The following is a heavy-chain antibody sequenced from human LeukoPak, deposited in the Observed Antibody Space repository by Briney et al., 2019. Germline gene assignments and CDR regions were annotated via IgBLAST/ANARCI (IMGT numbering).Heavy chain of an antibody. Sequence: GGSLRLSCAASGLTFSTYSMNWVRQAPGKGLEWVSSISSSSSNIYYADSLRGRFTISRDNAKNSLYLQMNGLRAEDTAVYYCATSTAGRWYRDSHYFDYWGQGILVTVSS. CDR2: ISSSSSNI. D-gene: IGHD4-23*01. CDR1: GLTFSTYS. CDR3: ATSTAGRWYRDSHYFDY. V-gene: IGHV3-21*01. J-gene: IGHJ4*02.